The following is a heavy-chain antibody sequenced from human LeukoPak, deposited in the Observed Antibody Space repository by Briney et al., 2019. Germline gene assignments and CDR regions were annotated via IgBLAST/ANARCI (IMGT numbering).Heavy chain of an antibody. J-gene: IGHJ6*02. D-gene: IGHD5-18*01. V-gene: IGHV3-11*04. CDR2: ISSSSSTI. Sequence: GGSLRLSCAASGFTFSDYYMSWIRQAPGKGLEWVSYISSSSSTIYYADSVKGRFTISRDNAKNSLYLQMNSLRAEDTAVYYCATERGYSYAYGMDVWGQGTTVTVSS. CDR1: GFTFSDYY. CDR3: ATERGYSYAYGMDV.